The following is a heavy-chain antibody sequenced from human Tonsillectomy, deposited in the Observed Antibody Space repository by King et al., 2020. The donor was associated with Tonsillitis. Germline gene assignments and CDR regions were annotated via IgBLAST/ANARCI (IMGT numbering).Heavy chain of an antibody. J-gene: IGHJ4*02. D-gene: IGHD2-15*01. CDR1: GFTFSNYW. Sequence: VQLVESGGGLVQPGGSLRLSCAASGFTFSNYWMSWVRQAPGKGLEWVANIKKDGSEKYYVDSVKGRFTISRDNAKNSLYLQMNSLRAEDTAVYYCARDGVVVVAATPNFDYWGQGTLVTVS. V-gene: IGHV3-7*01. CDR3: ARDGVVVVAATPNFDY. CDR2: IKKDGSEK.